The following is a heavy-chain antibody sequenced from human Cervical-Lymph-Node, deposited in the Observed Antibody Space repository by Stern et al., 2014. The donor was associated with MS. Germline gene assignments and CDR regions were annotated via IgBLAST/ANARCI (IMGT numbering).Heavy chain of an antibody. CDR1: GFSVATAGVG. J-gene: IGHJ4*02. D-gene: IGHD2-15*01. CDR2: HYWADDN. CDR3: AHSRVKYCRGGTCYSSLFDY. V-gene: IGHV2-5*02. Sequence: QITLKESGPTLVKPTQTVTLTCTLSGFSVATAGVGVGWIRQPPGKALEWLVLHYWADDNFYSPSLKNRLTIIKDTSKNQVVLTMTNVDPVDTATYYCAHSRVKYCRGGTCYSSLFDYWGQGTLVTVSS.